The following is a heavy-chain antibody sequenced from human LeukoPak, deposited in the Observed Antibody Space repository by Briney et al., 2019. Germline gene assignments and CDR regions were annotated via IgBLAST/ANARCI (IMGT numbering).Heavy chain of an antibody. J-gene: IGHJ5*02. V-gene: IGHV4-4*07. CDR3: ARTPNYGSGSQHGWFDP. CDR1: RGSISSYY. Sequence: SETLSLTCTVSRGSISSYYWSWIRQPAGKGLEWIGRIYNSGITNYNPSLKSRVTMSMDTSMNQFSLKLRSVTAADTAVYYCARTPNYGSGSQHGWFDPWGQGTLVTVSS. CDR2: IYNSGIT. D-gene: IGHD3-10*01.